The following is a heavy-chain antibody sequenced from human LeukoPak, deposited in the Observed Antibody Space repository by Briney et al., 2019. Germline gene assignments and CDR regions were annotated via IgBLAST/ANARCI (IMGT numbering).Heavy chain of an antibody. Sequence: GGSLRLSCAASGFTFSGFAMHWVRQAPGKGLEWVSFISGCGGIKYYADSVKGRFTISRDNSKNTLYLQMNSLRVEDTAVYYCATHLRQQYRNDAVDIWGQGTMGTVSS. D-gene: IGHD6-13*01. CDR2: ISGCGGIK. J-gene: IGHJ3*02. CDR3: ATHLRQQYRNDAVDI. CDR1: GFTFSGFA. V-gene: IGHV3-23*01.